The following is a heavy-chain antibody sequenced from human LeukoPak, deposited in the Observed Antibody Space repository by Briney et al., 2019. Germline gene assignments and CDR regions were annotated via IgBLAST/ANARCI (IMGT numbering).Heavy chain of an antibody. D-gene: IGHD1-26*01. CDR2: INPNSGGT. J-gene: IGHJ4*02. Sequence: ASVKVSCKASGYTFTGYYMHWVRQAPGQGLEWMGWINPNSGGTNYAQKFQGKVTMTRDTSISTAYMELSRLRTDDTAVYYCARALHSGSYYEVDNWGQGTLVTVSS. CDR1: GYTFTGYY. V-gene: IGHV1-2*02. CDR3: ARALHSGSYYEVDN.